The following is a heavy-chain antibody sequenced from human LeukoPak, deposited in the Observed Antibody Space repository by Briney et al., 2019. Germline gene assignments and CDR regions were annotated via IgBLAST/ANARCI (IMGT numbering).Heavy chain of an antibody. D-gene: IGHD4-17*01. J-gene: IGHJ4*02. CDR3: ARDLTSVTTCFDY. Sequence: GGSLRLSCAAFGFTFSRYSMNWVRQAPGKGLEWVSSISSGSDHIYYSDSLKGRFIISRDNAKNSLYLQMNSLRAEDTAVYYCARDLTSVTTCFDYWGQGILVTVSS. CDR2: ISSGSDHI. CDR1: GFTFSRYS. V-gene: IGHV3-21*01.